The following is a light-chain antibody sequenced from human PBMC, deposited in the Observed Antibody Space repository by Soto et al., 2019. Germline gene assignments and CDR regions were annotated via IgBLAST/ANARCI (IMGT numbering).Light chain of an antibody. V-gene: IGKV3-15*01. CDR1: ESVTSS. J-gene: IGKJ5*01. Sequence: EIVVTQSPATLSLSPGDRATLSCRASESVTSSLAWYQQKPGQPPRLLIYAASTRATDVPARFSGGGSGTDFSLTISSLQSEDFAVYYCQQYNRWPPITFGQGTRLEIK. CDR2: AAS. CDR3: QQYNRWPPIT.